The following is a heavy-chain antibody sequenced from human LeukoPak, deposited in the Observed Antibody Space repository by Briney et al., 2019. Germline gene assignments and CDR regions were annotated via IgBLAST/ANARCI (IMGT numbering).Heavy chain of an antibody. D-gene: IGHD2-2*01. J-gene: IGHJ3*02. CDR2: IGSGGASR. Sequence: PGGSLTLSCSASGLTFSSYSIDWVRQAPGKGLEWVAFIGSGGASRSYADSVKGRFTISRDNAKNSLYLHMSSLRAEDTAVYYCGRACSSTTCGSSGGVYAVDIWGQGTMVTVSS. CDR3: GRACSSTTCGSSGGVYAVDI. CDR1: GLTFSSYS. V-gene: IGHV3-21*01.